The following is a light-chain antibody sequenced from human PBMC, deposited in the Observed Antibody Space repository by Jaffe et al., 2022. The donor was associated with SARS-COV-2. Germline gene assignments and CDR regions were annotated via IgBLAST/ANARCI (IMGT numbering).Light chain of an antibody. V-gene: IGLV2-14*01. CDR1: SSDVGGYNY. CDR2: DVS. Sequence: QSALTQPASVSGSPGQSTTISCTGTSSDVGGYNYVSWYQQHPGKAPKLMIYDVSNRPSGISNRFSGSKSGNTASLTISGLQAEDEADYYCSSYTRSSTSYVFGTGTKVTVL. CDR3: SSYTRSSTSYV. J-gene: IGLJ1*01.